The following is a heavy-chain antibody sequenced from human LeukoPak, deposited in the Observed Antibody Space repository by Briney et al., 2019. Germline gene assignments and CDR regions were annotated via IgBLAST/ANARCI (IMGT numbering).Heavy chain of an antibody. D-gene: IGHD1-20*01. J-gene: IGHJ4*02. CDR2: INHSGST. Sequence: KSSETLSLTCAVYGGSFSGYYRSWIRQPPGKGLEWIGEINHSGSTNYNPSLKSRVTISVDTSKNQFSLKLSSVTAADTAVYYCARLLTGDYWGQGTLVTVSS. V-gene: IGHV4-34*01. CDR1: GGSFSGYY. CDR3: ARLLTGDY.